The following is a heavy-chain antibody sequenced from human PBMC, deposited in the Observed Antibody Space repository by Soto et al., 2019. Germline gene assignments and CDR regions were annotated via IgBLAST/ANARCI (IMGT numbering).Heavy chain of an antibody. D-gene: IGHD2-2*02. V-gene: IGHV1-69*06. Sequence: ASVKVSCKASGGTFSSYAISWVRQAPGQGLEWMGGIIPIFGTANYAQKFQGRVTITADKSTSTAYMELSSLRSEDTAVYYCARGYCSSTSCYTGIPNLSYYCYGMDVWRQGTTVTVS. CDR2: IIPIFGTA. CDR3: ARGYCSSTSCYTGIPNLSYYCYGMDV. CDR1: GGTFSSYA. J-gene: IGHJ6*02.